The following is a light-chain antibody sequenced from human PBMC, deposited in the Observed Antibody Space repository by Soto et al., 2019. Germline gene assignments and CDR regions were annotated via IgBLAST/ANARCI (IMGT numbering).Light chain of an antibody. J-gene: IGKJ2*01. Sequence: EIVLTQSPGTLSLSPGQRATLSCRASQSVSSSYLAWYQHKCGQAPRLLMFGTGSRATGIPDRFRGTGSGTDFTLIVNKLEPEDFAVYYCQQYSSTPHNFGQGTKVDIK. CDR2: GTG. CDR3: QQYSSTPHN. V-gene: IGKV3-20*01. CDR1: QSVSSSY.